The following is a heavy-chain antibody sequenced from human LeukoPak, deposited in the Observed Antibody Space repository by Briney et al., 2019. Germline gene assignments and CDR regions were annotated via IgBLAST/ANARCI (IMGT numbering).Heavy chain of an antibody. V-gene: IGHV3-21*01. CDR1: GFTFSSYS. D-gene: IGHD1-14*01. CDR2: ISSSSSYI. CDR3: ARARNGHAFDI. J-gene: IGHJ3*02. Sequence: GGSLRLSCAASGFTFSSYSMNWVRQAPGKGLEWVSSISSSSSYIYYADSVKGRFTISRDNAKNSLYLQMNSLRADDTAVYYCARARNGHAFDICGQGTMVTVSS.